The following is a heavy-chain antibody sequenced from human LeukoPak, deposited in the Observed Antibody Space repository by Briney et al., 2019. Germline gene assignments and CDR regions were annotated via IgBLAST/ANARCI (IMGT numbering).Heavy chain of an antibody. Sequence: SQTLSLTCAISGDSVSSNSAAWNWIRQSPSRGLEWLGRTYYRSKWYNDYAASVKSRIIINPDTSKNQFPLQLNSVTPEDTAIYYCARYSSSPKDFDYWGLGTLVTVSS. V-gene: IGHV6-1*01. CDR1: GDSVSSNSAA. CDR2: TYYRSKWYN. CDR3: ARYSSSPKDFDY. J-gene: IGHJ4*02. D-gene: IGHD6-6*01.